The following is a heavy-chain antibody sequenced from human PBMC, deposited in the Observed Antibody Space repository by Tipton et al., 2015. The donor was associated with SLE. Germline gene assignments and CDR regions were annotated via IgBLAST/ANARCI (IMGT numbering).Heavy chain of an antibody. Sequence: LRLSCAASGFTFSSYAMHWVRQHPGKGLEWIGTIFFSENTSYSPSLKSRVTITADMSQNQFSLKLSSVTAADTAVYYCATSLGYCSGGSCYSSYFFYYGMDGWGQGTTVAVSS. CDR3: ATSLGYCSGGSCYSSYFFYYGMDG. J-gene: IGHJ6*01. CDR2: IFFSENT. CDR1: GFTFSSYAMH. D-gene: IGHD2-15*01. V-gene: IGHV4-31*02.